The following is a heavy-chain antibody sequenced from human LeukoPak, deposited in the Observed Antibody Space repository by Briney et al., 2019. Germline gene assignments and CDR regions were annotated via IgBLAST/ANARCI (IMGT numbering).Heavy chain of an antibody. V-gene: IGHV1-46*01. Sequence: GASVKVSCKASGYTFTTYYMHWVRQAPGQGLEWMGIINPSGGSTTYAQKFQGRVTMTRDTSTSTVYMELSSLRSGDTAVYYCARDSAAKKGWFDYWGQGTLVTVSS. CDR2: INPSGGST. D-gene: IGHD5-24*01. CDR1: GYTFTTYY. J-gene: IGHJ4*02. CDR3: ARDSAAKKGWFDY.